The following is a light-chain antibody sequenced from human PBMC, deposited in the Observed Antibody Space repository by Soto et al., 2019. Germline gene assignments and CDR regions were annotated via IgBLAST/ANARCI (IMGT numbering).Light chain of an antibody. V-gene: IGKV3-20*01. CDR2: GAA. CDR3: QQYGSSPTWT. Sequence: EIVLTQSPGTLSLSPGERASLSCRASQSVSSSYLAWYQQKPGQAPRLLIYGAASRATGIPDRFSGSGSGTDFTLTISRVETEDFAVYYCQQYGSSPTWTFGQGTKVEIK. J-gene: IGKJ1*01. CDR1: QSVSSSY.